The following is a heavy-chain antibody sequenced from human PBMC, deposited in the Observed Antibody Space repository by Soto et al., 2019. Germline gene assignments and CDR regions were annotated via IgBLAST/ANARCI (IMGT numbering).Heavy chain of an antibody. CDR3: ANGAGAFDI. V-gene: IGHV3-30*18. J-gene: IGHJ3*02. CDR2: ISYDGSNK. D-gene: IGHD1-26*01. CDR1: GFTFSSYG. Sequence: GGSLRLSCAASGFTFSSYGMHWVRQAPGKGLEWVAVISYDGSNKYYADSVKGRFTISRDNSKNTLYLQMNSLSAEDTAVYYCANGAGAFDIWGQGTMGTVS.